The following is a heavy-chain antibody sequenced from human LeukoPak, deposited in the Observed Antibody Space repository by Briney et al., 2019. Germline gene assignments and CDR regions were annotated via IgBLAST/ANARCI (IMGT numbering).Heavy chain of an antibody. V-gene: IGHV3-20*04. D-gene: IGHD3-22*01. Sequence: GGSLRLSCAASGFTFDDYGMSWVRQAPGKGLEWVSGINWNGGSTGYADSVKGRFTSSRDNAKNSLYLQMNSLRAEDTALYYCAGYSSGYYLDGWGQGTLVTVSS. CDR2: INWNGGST. CDR3: AGYSSGYYLDG. J-gene: IGHJ4*02. CDR1: GFTFDDYG.